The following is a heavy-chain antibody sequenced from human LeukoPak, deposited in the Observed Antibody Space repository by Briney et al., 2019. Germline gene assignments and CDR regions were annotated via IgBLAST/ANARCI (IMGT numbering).Heavy chain of an antibody. D-gene: IGHD3-10*01. Sequence: PSETLSLTCTVSGGSISSGDYYWSWIRQPPGKGLEWIGYIYYSGSTYYNPSLKSRVTISVDTSKNQFSLKLSSVTAADTAVYYCARVPYYYGSGSLYFDYWGQGTLVTVSS. CDR1: GGSISSGDYY. V-gene: IGHV4-30-4*01. J-gene: IGHJ4*02. CDR3: ARVPYYYGSGSLYFDY. CDR2: IYYSGST.